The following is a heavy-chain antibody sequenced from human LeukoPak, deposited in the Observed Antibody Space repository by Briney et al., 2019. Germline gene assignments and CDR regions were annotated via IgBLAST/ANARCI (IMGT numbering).Heavy chain of an antibody. CDR3: AGAQRLTTSQEEKLFDY. V-gene: IGHV4-39*07. J-gene: IGHJ4*02. D-gene: IGHD3-22*01. Sequence: SETLSLTCSVSGGSISSSSYFWGWIRQPPGKGLEWIGNIYSGGTTYYNPSLKSRVTISVDTSANQFSLKLTSVTAADTALYYCAGAQRLTTSQEEKLFDYWGQGTLVTVSS. CDR1: GGSISSSSYF. CDR2: IYSGGTT.